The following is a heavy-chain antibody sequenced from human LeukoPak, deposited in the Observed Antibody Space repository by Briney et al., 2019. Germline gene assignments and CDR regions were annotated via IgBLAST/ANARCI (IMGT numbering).Heavy chain of an antibody. CDR3: AKDPRLVRGVIVDY. CDR2: ISGSGDTT. V-gene: IGHV3-23*01. D-gene: IGHD3-10*01. CDR1: GFTFSSYA. J-gene: IGHJ4*02. Sequence: GGSLRLSCVASGFTFSSYAMSWVRQAPGKGLEGVSAISGSGDTTHYADSVKGRFTISRDNSKNTLYLQMSSLRAEDTAVYYCAKDPRLVRGVIVDYWGQGTLVTVSS.